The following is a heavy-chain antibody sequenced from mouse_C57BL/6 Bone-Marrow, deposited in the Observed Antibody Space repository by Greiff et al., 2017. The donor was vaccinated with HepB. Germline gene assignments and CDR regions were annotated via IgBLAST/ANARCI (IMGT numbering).Heavy chain of an antibody. CDR3: TTNCGSSPWFAY. CDR1: GFNIKDDY. J-gene: IGHJ3*01. Sequence: EVKLQQSGAELVRPGASVKLSCTASGFNIKDDYMHWVKQRPEQGLEWIGWIDPENGDTEYASKFQGKATITADTSSNTAYLQLSSLTSEDTAVYYCTTNCGSSPWFAYWGQGTLVTVSA. CDR2: IDPENGDT. V-gene: IGHV14-4*01. D-gene: IGHD1-1*01.